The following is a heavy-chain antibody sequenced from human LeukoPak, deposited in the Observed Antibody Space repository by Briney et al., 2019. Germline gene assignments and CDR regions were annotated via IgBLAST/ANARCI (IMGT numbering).Heavy chain of an antibody. CDR2: VSSDGINK. CDR1: GFTFNEYA. J-gene: IGHJ4*02. Sequence: GGSLRLSCAASGFTFNEYAIHWVRQAPGEGLEWVAVVSSDGINKYYADSVKGRFTISRDNSKNTLYLQMNSLRAEDTAVYYCAREKDYGDYLDFWGQGTLVTVSS. V-gene: IGHV3-30-3*01. CDR3: AREKDYGDYLDF. D-gene: IGHD4-17*01.